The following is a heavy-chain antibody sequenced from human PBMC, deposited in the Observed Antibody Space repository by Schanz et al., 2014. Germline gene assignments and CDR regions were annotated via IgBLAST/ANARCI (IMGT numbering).Heavy chain of an antibody. Sequence: EVQLLESGGGLVQPGGSLKLSCAASGLIFSNYVMSWVRQAPGKGLEWVSTIGTSGGTNYAESVKGRFTISRDNSKNTLYLQMNSRRAEDTAVYYCAKGRFGELSAFDIWGQGTMVTVSS. CDR2: IGTSGGT. CDR1: GLIFSNYV. V-gene: IGHV3-23*01. D-gene: IGHD3-10*01. J-gene: IGHJ3*02. CDR3: AKGRFGELSAFDI.